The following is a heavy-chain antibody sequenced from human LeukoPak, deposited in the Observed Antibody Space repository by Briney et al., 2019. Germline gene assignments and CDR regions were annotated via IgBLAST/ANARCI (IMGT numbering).Heavy chain of an antibody. CDR2: ISNTGGTT. D-gene: IGHD3-10*02. CDR1: GFTFSTYA. J-gene: IGHJ6*04. Sequence: GGTLRLSCAASGFTFSTYAMGWVRQAPGKGLEWVSSISNTGGTTYYADPVKGRFTISRDNAKNSLYLQMNSLRAEDTAVYYCAELGITMIGGVWGKGTTVTISS. CDR3: AELGITMIGGV. V-gene: IGHV3-23*01.